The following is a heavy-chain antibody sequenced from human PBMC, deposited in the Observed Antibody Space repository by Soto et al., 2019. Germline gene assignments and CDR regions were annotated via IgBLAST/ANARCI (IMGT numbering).Heavy chain of an antibody. CDR3: ASYQPPDFDY. CDR1: GFTFSSYA. J-gene: IGHJ4*02. V-gene: IGHV3-30-3*01. Sequence: GGALRLSCPASGFTFSSYAMHWVRQAPGKGLEWVAVISYDGSNKYYADSVKGRFTISRDNSKNTLYLQMNSLRAEDTAAYYCASYQPPDFDYWGQGTLVTVSS. CDR2: ISYDGSNK. D-gene: IGHD2-2*01.